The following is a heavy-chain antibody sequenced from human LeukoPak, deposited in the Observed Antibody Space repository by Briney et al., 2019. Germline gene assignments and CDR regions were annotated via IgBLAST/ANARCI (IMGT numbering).Heavy chain of an antibody. V-gene: IGHV3-74*01. CDR1: GFTFSSYW. J-gene: IGHJ4*02. Sequence: PGGSLRLSCAVSGFTFSSYWMHWVRQAPGKGLVLVSRINSDGSSTSYADSVKGRFTISRDNAKNTLYLQMNSLRAEDTAVYYCARDVVRFGEPTYDYWGQGTLVTVSS. CDR3: ARDVVRFGEPTYDY. CDR2: INSDGSST. D-gene: IGHD3-10*01.